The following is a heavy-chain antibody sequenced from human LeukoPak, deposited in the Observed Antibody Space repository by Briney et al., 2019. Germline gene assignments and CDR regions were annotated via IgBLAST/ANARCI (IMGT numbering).Heavy chain of an antibody. CDR1: GFTFSSYS. V-gene: IGHV3-23*01. J-gene: IGHJ5*01. CDR3: AESGGGTYS. D-gene: IGHD3-16*01. Sequence: PGGSLRLSCAASGFTFSSYSMNWVRQAPGKGLEWVSGISGSDGSTNYADSVKGRFTISRENSKNTLYLQMNSLRAEDTATYYCAESGGGTYSWGQGTLVTVSS. CDR2: ISGSDGST.